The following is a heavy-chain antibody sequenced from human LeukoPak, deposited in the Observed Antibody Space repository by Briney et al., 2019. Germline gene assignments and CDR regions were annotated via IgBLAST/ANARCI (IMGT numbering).Heavy chain of an antibody. CDR3: AKKYSTGLDP. J-gene: IGHJ5*02. CDR1: GFTFGSYA. Sequence: GGSLRLSCAASGFTFGSYAMSWVRQAPGKGLEWVSDINGSGGSTYYTDSVKGRFTISRGNSKNTLYLQMNSLRAEDTAIYYCAKKYSTGLDPWGQGTLVTVS. CDR2: INGSGGST. V-gene: IGHV3-23*01. D-gene: IGHD1-26*01.